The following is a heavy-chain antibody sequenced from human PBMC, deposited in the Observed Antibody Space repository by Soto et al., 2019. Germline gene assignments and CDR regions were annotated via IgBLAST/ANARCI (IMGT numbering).Heavy chain of an antibody. Sequence: SETLSLTCTVSGGSISSYYWSWIRQPPGKGLEWIGYIYYSGSTNYNPSLKSRVTISVDTSKNQFSLKLSSVTAADTAVYYCASRGAWVTDALDIWGQGTMVTVSS. D-gene: IGHD2-21*02. J-gene: IGHJ3*02. V-gene: IGHV4-59*08. CDR3: ASRGAWVTDALDI. CDR2: IYYSGST. CDR1: GGSISSYY.